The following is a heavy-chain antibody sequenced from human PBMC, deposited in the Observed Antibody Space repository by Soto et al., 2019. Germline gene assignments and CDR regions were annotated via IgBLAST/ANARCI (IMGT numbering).Heavy chain of an antibody. CDR2: IYSGGSI. V-gene: IGHV3-53*01. CDR1: GFIVSSNY. J-gene: IGHJ4*02. D-gene: IGHD3-10*01. Sequence: EVQLVESGGGLIQPGGSLRLSCAVSGFIVSSNYMSWVRQAPGKGLDWVSVIYSGGSIYYPDSVKDRFTISRDNSKNTLYLQMNSLRAEDTAVYYCARGFPSMAYYGEYYFDYWGQGTRVTVSS. CDR3: ARGFPSMAYYGEYYFDY.